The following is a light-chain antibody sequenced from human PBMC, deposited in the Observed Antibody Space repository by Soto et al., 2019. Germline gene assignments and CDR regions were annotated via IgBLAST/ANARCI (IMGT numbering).Light chain of an antibody. CDR3: QQYGRSRT. CDR2: GAS. Sequence: LTQSPATLSVSPVERATLSCRASQSVSSNLAWYQQKPGQAPRLLIYGASSRATGIPDRFSGSGSGTDFTLTISRLEPEDFAVYYCQQYGRSRTFGQGTNVDIK. J-gene: IGKJ1*01. V-gene: IGKV3-20*01. CDR1: QSVSSN.